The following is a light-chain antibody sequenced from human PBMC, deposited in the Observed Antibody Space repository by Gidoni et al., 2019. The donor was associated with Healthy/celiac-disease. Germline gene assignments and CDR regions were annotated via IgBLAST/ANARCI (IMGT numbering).Light chain of an antibody. J-gene: IGKJ4*02. CDR1: QSISSY. CDR2: AAS. V-gene: IGKV1-39*01. Sequence: DIQMTQSPSSLPASAGDRVTINCWASQSISSYLNWYQQKPGKAPKLLIYAASRLQSGVPSRISGRCSGADFTLTISRLHPEDLASYCWQPSYWTPSTFGRGTKVEIK. CDR3: QPSYWTPST.